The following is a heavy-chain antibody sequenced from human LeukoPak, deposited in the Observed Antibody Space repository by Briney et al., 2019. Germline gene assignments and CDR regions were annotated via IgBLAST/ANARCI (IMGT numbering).Heavy chain of an antibody. CDR3: ARMLLVRPIDY. CDR1: GYSFTNYW. CDR2: IYPGDSDT. V-gene: IGHV5-51*01. Sequence: GGALQISCKGSGYSFTNYWIGWVRQMPGKGLEWMGIIYPGDSDTRYSPSFQGQVTISADKSISTAYLQWISLKASDTAMYYCARMLLVRPIDYWGQGTLVTVSS. J-gene: IGHJ4*02. D-gene: IGHD6-6*01.